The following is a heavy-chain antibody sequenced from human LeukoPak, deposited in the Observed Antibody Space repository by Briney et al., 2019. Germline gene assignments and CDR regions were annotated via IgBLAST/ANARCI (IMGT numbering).Heavy chain of an antibody. J-gene: IGHJ4*02. CDR1: GGSFSSGDYY. V-gene: IGHV4-30-4*01. CDR3: ASLYGSGSPRPDY. Sequence: SQTLSLTCTVSGGSFSSGDYYWSWIRQPPGKGLEWIGYIYYSGSTYYNPSLKSRVTISVDTSKNQISLKLSSVTAADTAVYYCASLYGSGSPRPDYWGQGTLVTVSS. D-gene: IGHD3-10*01. CDR2: IYYSGST.